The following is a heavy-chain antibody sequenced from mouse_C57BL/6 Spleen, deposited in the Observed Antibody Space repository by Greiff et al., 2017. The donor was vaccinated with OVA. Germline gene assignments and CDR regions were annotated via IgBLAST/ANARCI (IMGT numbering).Heavy chain of an antibody. CDR1: GFTFTDYY. J-gene: IGHJ4*01. V-gene: IGHV7-3*01. Sequence: EVKLVESGGGLVQPGGSLSLSCAASGFTFTDYYMSWVRQPPGKALEWLGFIRNKANGYTTEYSASVKGRFTISRDNSQSILYLQMNALRAEDSATYYCARYHSSYAMDYWGQGTSVTVSS. CDR3: ARYHSSYAMDY. D-gene: IGHD1-1*01. CDR2: IRNKANGYTT.